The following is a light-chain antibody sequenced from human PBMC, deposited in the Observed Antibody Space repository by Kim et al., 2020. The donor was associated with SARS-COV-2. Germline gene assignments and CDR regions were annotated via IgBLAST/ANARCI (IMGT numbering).Light chain of an antibody. J-gene: IGLJ2*01. CDR2: LNSDGSH. CDR1: SGNSSYA. CDR3: QTWGTGMV. Sequence: GASVKLTCTLSSGNSSYAIEWHQQQPEKGPRYLMKLNSDGSHSKGDGIPDRFSGSSSGAERYLTISSLQSEDEADYYCQTWGTGMVFGGGTQLTVL. V-gene: IGLV4-69*01.